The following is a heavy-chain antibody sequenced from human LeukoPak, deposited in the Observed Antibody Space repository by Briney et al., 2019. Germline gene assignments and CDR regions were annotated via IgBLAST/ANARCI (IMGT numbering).Heavy chain of an antibody. V-gene: IGHV4-38-2*01. Sequence: NPSETLSLTCAVSGYSISSGYYWGWIRQPPGKGLEWIGSIYHSGSTYYNPSLKSRVTISVDTSKNQFSLKLSSVTAADTVVYYCARGGHGGKQGAFDIWGQGTMVTVSS. CDR1: GYSISSGYY. CDR2: IYHSGST. CDR3: ARGGHGGKQGAFDI. J-gene: IGHJ3*02. D-gene: IGHD3-16*01.